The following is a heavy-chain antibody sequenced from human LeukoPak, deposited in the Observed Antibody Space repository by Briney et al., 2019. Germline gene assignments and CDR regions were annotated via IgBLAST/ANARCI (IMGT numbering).Heavy chain of an antibody. D-gene: IGHD2-2*01. V-gene: IGHV3-48*01. CDR1: GFTSSSYS. Sequence: GGSLRLSCAASGFTSSSYSMNWVRQAPGKGLEWVSYISTSTSSSTTYYAGSVKGRFTISRDNSKNTLYLQMNSLRAEDTAVYYCAKDFPQYRNWFDPWGQGTLVTVSS. CDR2: ISTSTSSSTT. CDR3: AKDFPQYRNWFDP. J-gene: IGHJ5*02.